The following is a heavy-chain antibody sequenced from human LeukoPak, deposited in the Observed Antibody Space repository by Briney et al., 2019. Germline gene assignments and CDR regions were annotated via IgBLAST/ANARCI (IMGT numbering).Heavy chain of an antibody. CDR2: IKQDGSEK. Sequence: HPGGSPRLSCAASGFTFSSYWMRWVRQAPGKGLEWVANIKQDGSEKNYVDSVKGRFTISRDNAKNSLYLQMNSLRAEDTAVYYCASGLELDYWGQGTLVTVSS. CDR1: GFTFSSYW. V-gene: IGHV3-7*03. J-gene: IGHJ4*02. CDR3: ASGLELDY.